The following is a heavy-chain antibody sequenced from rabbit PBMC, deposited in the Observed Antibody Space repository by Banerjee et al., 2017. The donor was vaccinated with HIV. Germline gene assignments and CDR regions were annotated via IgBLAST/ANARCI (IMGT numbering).Heavy chain of an antibody. J-gene: IGHJ6*01. V-gene: IGHV1S45*01. D-gene: IGHD8-1*01. CDR3: ARDTGSSFSSYGMDL. Sequence: QEQLVESGGGLVKPEGSLTLTCTASGFSFSNKAVMCWVRQAPGKGLEWIACINVVTGKAVYASWAKGRFTFSKTSSTTVTLQMTSLTAADTATYFCARDTGSSFSSYGMDLWGPGTLVTVS. CDR1: GFSFSNKAV. CDR2: INVVTGKA.